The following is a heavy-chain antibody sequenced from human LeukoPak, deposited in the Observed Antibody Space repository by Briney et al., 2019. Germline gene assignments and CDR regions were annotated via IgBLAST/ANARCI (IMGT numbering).Heavy chain of an antibody. J-gene: IGHJ4*02. D-gene: IGHD2-15*01. Sequence: SETLSLTCAVYGGSFSGYYWSWIRQPPGKGLEWIGEINHSGSTNYNPSLKSRVTISVDTSKNQFSLKLGSVTAADTAVCYCARVRKVYCSGGSCYQYYFDYWGQGTLVTVSS. CDR3: ARVRKVYCSGGSCYQYYFDY. CDR2: INHSGST. CDR1: GGSFSGYY. V-gene: IGHV4-34*01.